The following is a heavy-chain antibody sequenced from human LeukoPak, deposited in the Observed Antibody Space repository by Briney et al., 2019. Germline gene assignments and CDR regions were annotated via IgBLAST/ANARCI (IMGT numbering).Heavy chain of an antibody. D-gene: IGHD6-13*01. CDR3: ARVSSSSWWALDY. J-gene: IGHJ4*02. CDR1: GFTFSSYA. Sequence: GGSLRLSCAASGFTFSSYAMSWVRQAPGKGLVWVSRINTDGSSTSYADSVKGRFTISRDNAKNTLYLQMNSLRAEDTAVYYCARVSSSSWWALDYWGQGTLVTVSS. CDR2: INTDGSST. V-gene: IGHV3-74*01.